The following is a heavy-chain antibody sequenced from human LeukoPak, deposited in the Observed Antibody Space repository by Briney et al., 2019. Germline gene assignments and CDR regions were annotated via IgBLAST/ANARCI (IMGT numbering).Heavy chain of an antibody. D-gene: IGHD6-13*01. CDR3: ARVSSSSWWALDY. J-gene: IGHJ4*02. CDR1: GFTFSSYA. Sequence: GGSLRLSCAASGFTFSSYAMSWVRQAPGKGLVWVSRINTDGSSTSYADSVKGRFTISRDNAKNTLYLQMNSLRAEDTAVYYCARVSSSSWWALDYWGQGTLVTVSS. CDR2: INTDGSST. V-gene: IGHV3-74*01.